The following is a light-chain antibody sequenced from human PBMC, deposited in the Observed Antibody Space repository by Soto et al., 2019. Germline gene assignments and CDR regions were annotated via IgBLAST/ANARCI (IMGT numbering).Light chain of an antibody. CDR3: QQYGSSLLYT. CDR1: QSVSSSY. J-gene: IGKJ2*01. V-gene: IGKV3-20*01. Sequence: EIVLTQSPGTLSLSPGERATLSCRASQSVSSSYLAWYQQKPGQAPRLLVYGASSRATGIPDRFGGSGSGTDFTLTISRLEPEDFEVYYCQQYGSSLLYTFGQGTKLEIK. CDR2: GAS.